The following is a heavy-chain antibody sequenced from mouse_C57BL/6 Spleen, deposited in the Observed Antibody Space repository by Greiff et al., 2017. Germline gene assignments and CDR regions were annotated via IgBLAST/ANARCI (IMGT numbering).Heavy chain of an antibody. CDR2: IWRGGST. V-gene: IGHV2-5*01. D-gene: IGHD1-1*01. J-gene: IGHJ4*01. CDR3: ATPFYYGSSYYAMDY. Sequence: VQLQQSGPGLVQPSQSLSITCTVSGFSLTSYGVHWVRQSPGKGLEWLGVIWRGGSTDYNAAVMSRLSLTKDNSKSQVFFKVNSLQADDTAIYYCATPFYYGSSYYAMDYWGQGTSVTVSS. CDR1: GFSLTSYG.